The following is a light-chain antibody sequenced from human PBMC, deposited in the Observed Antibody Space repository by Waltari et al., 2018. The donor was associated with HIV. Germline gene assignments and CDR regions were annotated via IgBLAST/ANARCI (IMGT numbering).Light chain of an antibody. Sequence: DILLTQSPGTLSLSPGERATLSCRASQRISSTYVAWFQQKPGQAHRLLMYGTSTRATGIPDRFSGSGSGTDFTLTISRLEPEDFAVYYCQQYDNAPITFGQGTRLEIK. V-gene: IGKV3-20*01. J-gene: IGKJ5*01. CDR3: QQYDNAPIT. CDR2: GTS. CDR1: QRISSTY.